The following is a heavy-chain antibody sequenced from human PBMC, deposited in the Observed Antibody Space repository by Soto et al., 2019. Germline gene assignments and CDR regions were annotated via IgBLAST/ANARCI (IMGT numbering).Heavy chain of an antibody. D-gene: IGHD3-22*01. V-gene: IGHV4-31*03. J-gene: IGHJ5*02. CDR3: ARGPYYYDSSGYSWFDP. CDR2: IYYSGST. CDR1: GGSISSGGYY. Sequence: LSLTFTVSGGSISSGGYYWSWIRQHPGKGLEWVGYIYYSGSTYYNPSLKSRVTISVDTSKNQFSLKLSSVTAADTAVYYCARGPYYYDSSGYSWFDPWGQGTLVTVSP.